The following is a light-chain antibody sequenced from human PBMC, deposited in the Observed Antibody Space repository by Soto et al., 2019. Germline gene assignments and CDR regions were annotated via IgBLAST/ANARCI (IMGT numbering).Light chain of an antibody. CDR1: QSVNSR. CDR2: DAS. J-gene: IGKJ2*01. CDR3: QQYKNWSPQYT. V-gene: IGKV3-15*01. Sequence: EIVMTQSPATLSVSPGERVTLFCRASQSVNSRLAWYQQKPAQAPRLLIYDASTRATGIPARFSGSGSGTEFTHTISSLQPQAIPVYYPQQYKNWSPQYTFGQGTKLEIK.